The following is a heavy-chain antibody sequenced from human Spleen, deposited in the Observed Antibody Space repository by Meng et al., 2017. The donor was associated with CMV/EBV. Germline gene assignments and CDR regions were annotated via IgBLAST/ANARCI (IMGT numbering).Heavy chain of an antibody. CDR2: IYYSGST. D-gene: IGHD3-10*01. CDR3: ARAYGSGSYLVSS. CDR1: GGSISSSSYY. J-gene: IGHJ5*02. Sequence: RLQLQRSGPGLVKPSETLSLTCTVAGGSISSSSYYWGWIRQPPGKGLEWIGSIYYSGSTYYNPSLKSRVTISVDTSKNQFSLKLSSVTAADTAVYYCARAYGSGSYLVSSWGQGTLVTVSS. V-gene: IGHV4-39*06.